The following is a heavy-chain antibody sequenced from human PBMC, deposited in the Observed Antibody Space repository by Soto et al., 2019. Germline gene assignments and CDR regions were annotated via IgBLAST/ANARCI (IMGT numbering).Heavy chain of an antibody. V-gene: IGHV6-1*01. CDR3: ARGGALTDWYFDL. CDR1: GDSVSINSAA. CDR2: TYYRSKWYN. Sequence: SQTLSLTCAISGDSVSINSAAWNWIRQSPSRCLEWLGMTYYRSKWYNHYAVSVKSRITINPDTSKNQFSLQLNSVTPEDTAVYYCARGGALTDWYFDLWGRGTLVTVSS. J-gene: IGHJ2*01. D-gene: IGHD3-16*01.